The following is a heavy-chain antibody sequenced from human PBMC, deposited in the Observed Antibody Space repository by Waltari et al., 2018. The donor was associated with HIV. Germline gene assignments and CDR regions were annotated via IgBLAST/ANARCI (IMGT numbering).Heavy chain of an antibody. J-gene: IGHJ4*02. CDR2: IYYTGST. Sequence: QVQLQESGPGLVKPSETLSLICTVSGGSISNYYRGWIRQPPGKGLEWIGYIYYTGSTDYNPSLKSRVTISVDTSKNQFSLKLTSVTAADTAQYYCARYSSAWTGFDYWGQGTLVTVSS. V-gene: IGHV4-59*01. CDR3: ARYSSAWTGFDY. D-gene: IGHD6-19*01. CDR1: GGSISNYY.